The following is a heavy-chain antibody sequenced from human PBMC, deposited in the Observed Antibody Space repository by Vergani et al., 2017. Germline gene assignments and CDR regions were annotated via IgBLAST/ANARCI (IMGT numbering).Heavy chain of an antibody. CDR2: ISSSSSTI. CDR1: GFTFSSYS. CDR3: ARDLRFLEGKDYYYGMDV. J-gene: IGHJ6*02. V-gene: IGHV3-48*01. Sequence: EVQLVESGGGLVQPGGSLRLSCAASGFTFSSYSMNWVRQAPGKGLEWVSYISSSSSTIYYADSVKGRFTISRDNAKNSLYLQMNSLRAEDTAVYYCARDLRFLEGKDYYYGMDVWGQGTTVTVSS. D-gene: IGHD3-3*01.